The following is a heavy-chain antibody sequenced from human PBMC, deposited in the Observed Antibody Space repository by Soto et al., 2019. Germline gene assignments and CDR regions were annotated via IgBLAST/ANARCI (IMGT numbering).Heavy chain of an antibody. D-gene: IGHD5-12*01. CDR3: ARLDGYNSYWYFDL. J-gene: IGHJ2*01. Sequence: QVQLQESGPGLVKPSQTLSLTCTVSGGSISSGGYYWSWIRQHPGKGLEWIGYIYYSGSTYYNPSPKSRVTISVDTSKNQFSLKLRSVTAADTAVYYCARLDGYNSYWYFDLWGRGTLVTVSS. CDR1: GGSISSGGYY. V-gene: IGHV4-31*03. CDR2: IYYSGST.